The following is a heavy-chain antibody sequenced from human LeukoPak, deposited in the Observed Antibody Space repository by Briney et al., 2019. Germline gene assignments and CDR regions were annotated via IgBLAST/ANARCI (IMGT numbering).Heavy chain of an antibody. D-gene: IGHD5-12*01. Sequence: GGSLRLSCAASGFTVTSNYMSWVRQAPGKGLEWVSVLYSGGGTYYADSVKGRFTISRDKSKNTVYLQMNSLRAEDTALYYCAKNIGGYDYWGQGTLVTVSS. V-gene: IGHV3-53*01. J-gene: IGHJ4*02. CDR1: GFTVTSNY. CDR2: LYSGGGT. CDR3: AKNIGGYDY.